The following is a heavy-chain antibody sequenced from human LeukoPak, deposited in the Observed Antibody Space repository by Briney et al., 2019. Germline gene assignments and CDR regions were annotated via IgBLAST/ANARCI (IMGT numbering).Heavy chain of an antibody. CDR2: IYSSGST. CDR1: GVSISSGSNY. Sequence: SETLSLTCSVSGVSISSGSNYWGWIRQPPGKTLEWIGSIYSSGSTYYNSSLKSRVIILIDTSKNHFSLTLSSVTAADTAEYYCTRSDGYGLVGIWGQGTMVTVSS. V-gene: IGHV4-39*07. CDR3: TRSDGYGLVGI. J-gene: IGHJ3*01. D-gene: IGHD3-10*01.